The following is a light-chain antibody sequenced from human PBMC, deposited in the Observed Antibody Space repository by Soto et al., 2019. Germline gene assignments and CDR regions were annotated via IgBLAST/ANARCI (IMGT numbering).Light chain of an antibody. J-gene: IGKJ1*01. CDR3: HQRSNWPWT. CDR2: GAS. CDR1: QSVSSY. V-gene: IGKV3-11*01. Sequence: DILMTQSPAPLSVSPGERVTLSCRASQSVSSYLAWYQQKPGQPPRLLIYGASNRATGIPARFSGSGSGTDVTLTISSLEPEEFAGYYCHQRSNWPWTFGQGTKVDI.